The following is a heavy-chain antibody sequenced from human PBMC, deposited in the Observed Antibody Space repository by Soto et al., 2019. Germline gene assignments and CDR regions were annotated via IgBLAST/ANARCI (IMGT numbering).Heavy chain of an antibody. V-gene: IGHV2-5*02. CDR2: IYWDDDK. J-gene: IGHJ1*01. CDR3: AHLIENDYGDYRDFQH. CDR1: GFSLSTSGVG. Sequence: QITLKESGPTLVKPTQTLTLTCTFSGFSLSTSGVGVGWIRQPPGKALEWLALIYWDDDKRYSPSLKSRLTIAKDTTKNQVVLTMTNMDPVDTATYYCAHLIENDYGDYRDFQHRGQGTLVTLSS. D-gene: IGHD4-17*01.